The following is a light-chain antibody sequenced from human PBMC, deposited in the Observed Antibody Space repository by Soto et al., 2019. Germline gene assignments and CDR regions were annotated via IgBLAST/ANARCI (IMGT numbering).Light chain of an antibody. V-gene: IGKV1-5*01. CDR3: QQYNSFSLT. CDR1: QSISAW. CDR2: DAS. J-gene: IGKJ4*01. Sequence: DIQMTQSPSTLSASVGDRVTITCRASQSISAWLAWYQQKPGIDPKLLTYDASSLQRGVPSRFSGSGSGTDFTLTISSLQPVDFATYFCQQYNSFSLTFGGGTKVDIK.